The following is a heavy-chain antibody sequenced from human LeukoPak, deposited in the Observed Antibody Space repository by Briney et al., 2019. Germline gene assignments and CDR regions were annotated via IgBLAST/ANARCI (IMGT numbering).Heavy chain of an antibody. CDR1: GFTFSSYG. V-gene: IGHV3-30*18. D-gene: IGHD3-9*01. Sequence: GGSLRLSCAASGFTFSSYGMHWVRQAPGKGLEWVAAISYDGSNKYYADSVKGRFTISRDNSKNTLYLQMNSLRAEDTAVYYCAKDLGVRYFDWLIPGSDYWGQGTLVTVSS. CDR2: ISYDGSNK. CDR3: AKDLGVRYFDWLIPGSDY. J-gene: IGHJ4*02.